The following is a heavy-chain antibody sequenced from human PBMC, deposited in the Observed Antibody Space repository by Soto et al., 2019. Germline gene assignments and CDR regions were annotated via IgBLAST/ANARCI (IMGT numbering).Heavy chain of an antibody. D-gene: IGHD3-16*02. V-gene: IGHV4-61*01. CDR3: ARDLSDYYYYGMDV. Sequence: SETLSLTCTVSGGSVSSGSYYWGWIRQPPGKGLEWIGYIYYSGSTNYNPSLKSRVTISVDTSKNQFSLKLSSVTTADTAVYYCARDLSDYYYYGMDVWGQGTTVTV. CDR1: GGSVSSGSYY. CDR2: IYYSGST. J-gene: IGHJ6*02.